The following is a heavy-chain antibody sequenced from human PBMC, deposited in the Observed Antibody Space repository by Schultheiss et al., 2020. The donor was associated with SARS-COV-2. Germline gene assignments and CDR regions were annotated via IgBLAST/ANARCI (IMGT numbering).Heavy chain of an antibody. CDR2: ISYDGSNK. J-gene: IGHJ4*02. CDR1: GFTFSSYA. V-gene: IGHV3-30-3*01. CDR3: ATLGYCTGGVCSNEFDY. Sequence: GGSLRLSCAASGFTFSSYAMHWVRQAPGKGLEWVAVISYDGSNKYYADSVKGRFTISRDNSKNTLYLQMNSLRAEDTAVYYCATLGYCTGGVCSNEFDYWGQGTLVTVSS. D-gene: IGHD2-8*02.